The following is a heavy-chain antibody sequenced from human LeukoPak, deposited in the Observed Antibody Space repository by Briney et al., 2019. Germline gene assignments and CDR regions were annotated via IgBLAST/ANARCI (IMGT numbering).Heavy chain of an antibody. CDR2: IIPIFGTA. CDR3: AREGFVVVPAARGDWFDP. D-gene: IGHD2-2*01. J-gene: IGHJ5*02. CDR1: GGTFSSYA. Sequence: SVKVSCMASGGTFSSYAISWVRQAPGQGLEWMGGIIPIFGTANYAQKFQGRVTITADESTSTAYMELSSLRSEDTAVYYCAREGFVVVPAARGDWFDPWGQGTLVTVSS. V-gene: IGHV1-69*13.